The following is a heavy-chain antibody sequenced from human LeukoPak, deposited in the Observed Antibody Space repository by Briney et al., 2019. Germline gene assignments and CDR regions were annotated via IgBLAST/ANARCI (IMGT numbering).Heavy chain of an antibody. CDR3: ARQATVVTPRWYFDY. CDR1: GYSFTSYW. V-gene: IGHV5-51*01. Sequence: GESLQISCKGSGYSFTSYWIGWVRQMPGKGLEWMGIIYPGDSDTRYSPSFQGQVTISADKSISTAYLQWSSLKASDTAMYYCARQATVVTPRWYFDYWGQGTLVTVSS. D-gene: IGHD4-23*01. J-gene: IGHJ4*02. CDR2: IYPGDSDT.